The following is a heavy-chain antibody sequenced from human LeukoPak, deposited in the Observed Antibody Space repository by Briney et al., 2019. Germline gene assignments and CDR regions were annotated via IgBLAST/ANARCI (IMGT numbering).Heavy chain of an antibody. CDR2: IKSNTDGGTV. J-gene: IGHJ4*02. CDR1: GFTLSNAW. V-gene: IGHV3-15*01. CDR3: TTYSSRWFYFDY. D-gene: IGHD6-13*01. Sequence: PGGALRLSCAVSGFTLSNAWMSWVRQAPGKGLEWVGRIKSNTDGGTVEYASPVKARFTISRDDSKNTLYLQMTSLKTEDTAMYYCTTYSSRWFYFDYWGQGSLVTVSS.